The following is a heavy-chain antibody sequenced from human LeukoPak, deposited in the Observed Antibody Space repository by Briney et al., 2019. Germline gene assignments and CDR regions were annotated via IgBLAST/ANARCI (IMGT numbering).Heavy chain of an antibody. Sequence: GRSLRLSCAASGFTFSSYWMHWVRQAPGKGLVGVSRINSDGSSTNYADSVKGRFTVSRDNAKNTLYLQMNSLRGEDTAVYYCARGNSGNNFVYGGQGTLVTVSS. J-gene: IGHJ4*02. CDR1: GFTFSSYW. CDR3: ARGNSGNNFVY. CDR2: INSDGSST. V-gene: IGHV3-74*01. D-gene: IGHD1-26*01.